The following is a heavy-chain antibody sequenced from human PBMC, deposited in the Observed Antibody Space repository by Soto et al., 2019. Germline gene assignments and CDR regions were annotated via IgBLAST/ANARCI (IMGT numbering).Heavy chain of an antibody. CDR1: GFTFSSYS. Sequence: PGGSLRLSCAASGFTFSSYSMNWVRQAPGKGLEWVSSISSSSSYIYYADSVKGRFTISRDNAKNSLYLQMNSLRAEDTAVYYCASIVKPAAAIPYDYWGQGTLVTVSS. D-gene: IGHD2-2*02. CDR3: ASIVKPAAAIPYDY. V-gene: IGHV3-21*01. CDR2: ISSSSSYI. J-gene: IGHJ4*02.